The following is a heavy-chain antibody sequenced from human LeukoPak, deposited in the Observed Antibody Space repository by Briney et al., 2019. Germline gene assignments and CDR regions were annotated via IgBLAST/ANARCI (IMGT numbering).Heavy chain of an antibody. V-gene: IGHV3-21*01. CDR3: AQNFYDSSGLYFDY. CDR1: GFTFSSYG. D-gene: IGHD3-22*01. CDR2: ISSSSNYI. Sequence: GGSLRLSCAASGFTFSSYGMHWVRQAPGKGLEWVSSISSSSNYIYYADSVKGRFTISRDNAKNSLYLQMNSLRAADTAVYYCAQNFYDSSGLYFDYWGQGTLVTVSS. J-gene: IGHJ4*02.